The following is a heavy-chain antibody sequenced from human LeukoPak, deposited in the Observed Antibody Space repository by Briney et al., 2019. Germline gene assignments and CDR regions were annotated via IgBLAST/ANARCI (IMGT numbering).Heavy chain of an antibody. D-gene: IGHD1-1*01. CDR1: GGSISSSSYY. Sequence: SETLSLTCTVSGGSISSSSYYWGWIRQPPGKGLEWIGSIYYSGSIYYNPSLKSRVTISVDTSKNQFSLKLSSVTAADTAVYYCARLTGTVGLLRRRSNWFDPWGQGTLVTVSS. CDR2: IYYSGSI. V-gene: IGHV4-39*01. CDR3: ARLTGTVGLLRRRSNWFDP. J-gene: IGHJ5*02.